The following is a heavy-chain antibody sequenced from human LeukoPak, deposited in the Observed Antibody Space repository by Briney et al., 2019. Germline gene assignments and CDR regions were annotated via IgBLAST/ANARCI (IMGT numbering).Heavy chain of an antibody. Sequence: GGSLRLSCAASGFTFSSNGMNWVRQAPGKGLEWVSVIYSSDTTFYADSVKGRFTFSRDNSKNTLYLQMNSLRAEDTAVYYCARGQWLVQSPFDYWGQGTLVTVSS. D-gene: IGHD6-19*01. V-gene: IGHV3-66*01. CDR3: ARGQWLVQSPFDY. CDR1: GFTFSSNG. J-gene: IGHJ4*02. CDR2: IYSSDTT.